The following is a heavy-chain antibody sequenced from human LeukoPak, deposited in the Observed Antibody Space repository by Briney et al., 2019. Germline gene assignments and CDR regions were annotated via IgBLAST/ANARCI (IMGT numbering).Heavy chain of an antibody. CDR1: GGTFSSYV. J-gene: IGHJ3*02. CDR2: ISAYNGNT. D-gene: IGHD3-10*01. Sequence: GASVKVSCKASGGTFSSYVISWVRQAPGQGLEWMGWISAYNGNTNYAQKLQGRVTMTTDTSTSTAYMELRSLRSDDTAVYYCARDRLYGSGSLSYIHAFDIWGQGTMVTVSS. CDR3: ARDRLYGSGSLSYIHAFDI. V-gene: IGHV1-18*01.